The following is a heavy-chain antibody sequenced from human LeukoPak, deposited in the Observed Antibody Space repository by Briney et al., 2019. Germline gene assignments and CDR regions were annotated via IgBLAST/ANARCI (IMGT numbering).Heavy chain of an antibody. D-gene: IGHD1-26*01. J-gene: IGHJ4*02. Sequence: GGSLRLSCAASGFTVSSNYMSWVRQAPGEGLEWVSVIYSGGSTYYADSVKGRFTIPTDNSKNTLYLQMNSLRAEDTAVYYCARDSGELSAIDYWGQGTLVTVSS. CDR1: GFTVSSNY. CDR3: ARDSGELSAIDY. CDR2: IYSGGST. V-gene: IGHV3-53*01.